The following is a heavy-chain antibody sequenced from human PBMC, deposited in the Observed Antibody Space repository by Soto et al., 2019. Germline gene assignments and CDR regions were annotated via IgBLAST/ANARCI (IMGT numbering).Heavy chain of an antibody. Sequence: SDKLSLTCTVSGRSISSESWSWMRQPPGTGLEWIGYIYYSGSTNYNPSLKSRVTISVDTSKNQFSLKLSSVTAADTAVYYCARADCSGGSCYPYYYYGMDVWGQGTTVT. J-gene: IGHJ6*02. V-gene: IGHV4-59*01. D-gene: IGHD2-15*01. CDR1: GRSISSES. CDR3: ARADCSGGSCYPYYYYGMDV. CDR2: IYYSGST.